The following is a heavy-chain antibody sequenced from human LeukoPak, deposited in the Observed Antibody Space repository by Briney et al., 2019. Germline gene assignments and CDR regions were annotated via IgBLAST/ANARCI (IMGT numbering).Heavy chain of an antibody. CDR3: ARQPLFFGRGYFDY. V-gene: IGHV4-39*01. Sequence: SETLSLTCTVSGGFISSRNHYWGWIRQPPGKGLEWIASIYYSGATFYNPSLKSRVTISADTSKNQFSLKLTSVTAADTAVYHCARQPLFFGRGYFDYWGQGTLATVSS. CDR2: IYYSGAT. CDR1: GGFISSRNHY. D-gene: IGHD3-3*01. J-gene: IGHJ4*02.